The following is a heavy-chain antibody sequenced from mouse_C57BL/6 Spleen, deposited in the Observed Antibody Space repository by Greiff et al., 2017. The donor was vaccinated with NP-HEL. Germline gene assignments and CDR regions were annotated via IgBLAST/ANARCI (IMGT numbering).Heavy chain of an antibody. V-gene: IGHV2-5*01. CDR3: AKNSGYYGNYEYAMDY. CDR2: IWRGGST. J-gene: IGHJ4*01. D-gene: IGHD2-1*01. Sequence: VQLQQSGPGLVQPSQSLSITCTVSGFSLTSYGVHWVRQSPGKGLEWLGVIWRGGSTDYNAAFMSRLSITKDNSKSQVFFKMNSLQADDTAIYYCAKNSGYYGNYEYAMDYWGQGTSVTVSS. CDR1: GFSLTSYG.